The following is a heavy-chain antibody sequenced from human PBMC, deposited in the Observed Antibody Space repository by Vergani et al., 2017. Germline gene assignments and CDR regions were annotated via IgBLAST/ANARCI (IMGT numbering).Heavy chain of an antibody. Sequence: QVQLVASGGGVVQPGGSLRLSCGASGFTFSNYGMHWVRQAPGKGLEWVTFIRYDGSNTYYADSVKGRFTISRDNSKNTLFLQVNSLRPEDTAVYYCARDTVTGSRYFDYWGQGTLVTVSS. D-gene: IGHD6-19*01. CDR3: ARDTVTGSRYFDY. CDR2: IRYDGSNT. V-gene: IGHV3-30*02. J-gene: IGHJ4*02. CDR1: GFTFSNYG.